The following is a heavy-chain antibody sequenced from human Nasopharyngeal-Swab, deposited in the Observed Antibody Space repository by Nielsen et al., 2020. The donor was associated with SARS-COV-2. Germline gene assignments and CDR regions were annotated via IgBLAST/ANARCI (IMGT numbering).Heavy chain of an antibody. D-gene: IGHD5-18*01. CDR1: GYTFTSYG. Sequence: ASVKVSCKASGYTFTSYGISWVRQAPGQGLEWMGWISAYNGNTNYAQKLQGRVTMTTDTSTSTAYMELRSLRSDDTAVYYCARDFRDTAMDLPDYWGQGTLATVSS. V-gene: IGHV1-18*01. CDR3: ARDFRDTAMDLPDY. CDR2: ISAYNGNT. J-gene: IGHJ4*02.